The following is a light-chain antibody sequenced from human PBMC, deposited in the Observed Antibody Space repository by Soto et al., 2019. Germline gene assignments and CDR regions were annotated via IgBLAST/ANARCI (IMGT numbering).Light chain of an antibody. J-gene: IGKJ1*01. CDR2: GAS. CDR1: QTISRN. Sequence: IVMRQSPATLSLSPGEIATLSCRASQTISRNLAWYQQNPGQPPRLLIYGASTRATGIPARFSGSGSGTDFTLTISSLETEDFAVYYCQQYGSSGTFGQGTKVDI. V-gene: IGKV3-15*01. CDR3: QQYGSSGT.